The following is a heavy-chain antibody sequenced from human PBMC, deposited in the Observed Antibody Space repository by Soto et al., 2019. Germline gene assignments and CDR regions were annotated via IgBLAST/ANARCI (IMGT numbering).Heavy chain of an antibody. J-gene: IGHJ4*02. CDR1: GYNFAGYW. CDR3: AGGGVSTRTFDY. CDR2: IYPSYSYT. V-gene: IGHV5-51*01. Sequence: GESPKISCKGSGYNFAGYWIAWVRQMPGKGLELMGIIYPSYSYTRYRPSFQGQVPISADKSISSAYLQWSSVRASDTAMYYCAGGGVSTRTFDYWGQGTPVTVSS. D-gene: IGHD3-3*01.